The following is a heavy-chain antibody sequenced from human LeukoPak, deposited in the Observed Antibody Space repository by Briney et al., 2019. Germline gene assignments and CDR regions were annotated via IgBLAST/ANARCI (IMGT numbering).Heavy chain of an antibody. J-gene: IGHJ6*03. CDR2: IYPGDSDT. D-gene: IGHD2-2*01. CDR3: GRLPPRYCSSTSCYARAHYYYYMDV. V-gene: IGHV5-51*01. Sequence: GESLQISCKGSGYSFTSYWIGWVRQMPRKSLEWMGIIYPGDSDTRYNPSFQGHVTISADKSISTAYLQWSSLKASDTALYYCGRLPPRYCSSTSCYARAHYYYYMDVWGKGTTVTVSS. CDR1: GYSFTSYW.